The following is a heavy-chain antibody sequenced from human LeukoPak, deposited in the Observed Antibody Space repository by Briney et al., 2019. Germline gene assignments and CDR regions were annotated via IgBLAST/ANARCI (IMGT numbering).Heavy chain of an antibody. J-gene: IGHJ4*02. CDR3: ARGQLWIDY. CDR2: ISSSGRTI. CDR1: GFTFSSYE. Sequence: GGSLRLSCGASGFTFSSYEMNWVRQATGKGLEWVSYISSSGRTIYYADSVKGRFTISRGNAKNSLYLQMNSLRAEDTAVYYCARGQLWIDYWGQGTLVTVSS. V-gene: IGHV3-48*03. D-gene: IGHD3-10*01.